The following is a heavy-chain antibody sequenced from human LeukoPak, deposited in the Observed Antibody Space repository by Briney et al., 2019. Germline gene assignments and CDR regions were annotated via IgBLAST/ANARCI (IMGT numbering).Heavy chain of an antibody. CDR2: INHSGST. CDR1: GFTFSDYY. V-gene: IGHV4-34*01. Sequence: GSLRLSCAASGFTFSDYYMSWIRQPPGKGLEWIGEINHSGSTNYNPSLKSRVTISVDTSKNQFSLKLSSVTAADTAVYYCARRPTYYYDSSGYYHWFDPWGQGTLVTVSS. J-gene: IGHJ5*02. D-gene: IGHD3-22*01. CDR3: ARRPTYYYDSSGYYHWFDP.